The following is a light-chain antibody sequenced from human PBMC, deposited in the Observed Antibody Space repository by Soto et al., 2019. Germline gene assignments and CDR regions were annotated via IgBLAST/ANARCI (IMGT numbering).Light chain of an antibody. V-gene: IGKV3-15*01. Sequence: EIALTQSPATLSVSSGERATLSCRASQSVSSNLAWYQQKPGQAPRLLIYGASSRATGIPVRFSGSGSGTEFTLTISSLQSEDFAVYYCQQYNNWPLTFGQGTRLEI. CDR2: GAS. CDR1: QSVSSN. J-gene: IGKJ5*01. CDR3: QQYNNWPLT.